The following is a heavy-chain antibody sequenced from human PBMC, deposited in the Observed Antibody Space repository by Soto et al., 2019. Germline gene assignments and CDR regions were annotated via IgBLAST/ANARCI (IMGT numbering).Heavy chain of an antibody. D-gene: IGHD3-3*01. V-gene: IGHV1-18*01. CDR2: ISAYNGDT. Sequence: ASVKVSCKASGYTFGIFGINWVRQAPGQGLEWMGWISAYNGDTNYAQKFQGRVTMATDTSTSTAYMELRNLRPDDTAVYYCERDPHEFWNPYFFAPWGQGTLVNVSS. CDR3: ERDPHEFWNPYFFAP. J-gene: IGHJ5*02. CDR1: GYTFGIFG.